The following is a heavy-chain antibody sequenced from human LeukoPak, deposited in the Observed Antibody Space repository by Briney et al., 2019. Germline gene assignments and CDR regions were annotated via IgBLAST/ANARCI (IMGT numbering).Heavy chain of an antibody. J-gene: IGHJ4*02. Sequence: GGSLRLSCAASGFTFDDYAMYWVRQAPGKGLEWVSGISWNSGSIGYADSVKGRFTISRDNAKNSLYLQMNSLRAEDTALYYCAKDICYDILTGYALDCNFDYWGQGTLVTVSS. V-gene: IGHV3-9*01. CDR2: ISWNSGSI. CDR3: AKDICYDILTGYALDCNFDY. D-gene: IGHD3-9*01. CDR1: GFTFDDYA.